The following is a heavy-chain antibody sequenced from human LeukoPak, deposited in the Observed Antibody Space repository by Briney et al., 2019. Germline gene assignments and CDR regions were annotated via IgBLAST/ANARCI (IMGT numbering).Heavy chain of an antibody. CDR3: ARQTFTPYYYDSSGSDAFDI. J-gene: IGHJ3*02. CDR2: IYYSGST. D-gene: IGHD3-22*01. Sequence: SETLSLTCTVSGGSISSSSYYWGWIRQPPGKGLEWIGSIYYSGSTYYNPSLKSRVTMSVDTSKNQFSLKLSSVTAADTAVYYCARQTFTPYYYDSSGSDAFDIWGQGTMVTVSS. CDR1: GGSISSSSYY. V-gene: IGHV4-39*01.